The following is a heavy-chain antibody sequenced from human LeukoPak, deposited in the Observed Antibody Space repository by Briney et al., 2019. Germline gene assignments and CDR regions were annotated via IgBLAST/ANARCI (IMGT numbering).Heavy chain of an antibody. CDR2: ITGSGDRT. Sequence: PGRSLRLSCATSQFKFNNYGMTWVRQAPGKGLEWVSSITGSGDRTQYADSVKGRFTISRDNSKNTLYLQTNSLRAEDTAVYYCAKGSNYYENSVVLGRVYWGQGTLVTVSS. J-gene: IGHJ4*02. CDR1: QFKFNNYG. CDR3: AKGSNYYENSVVLGRVY. V-gene: IGHV3-23*01. D-gene: IGHD3-22*01.